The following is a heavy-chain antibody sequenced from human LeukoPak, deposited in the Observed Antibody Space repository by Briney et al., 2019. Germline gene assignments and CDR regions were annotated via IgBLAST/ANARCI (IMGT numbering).Heavy chain of an antibody. D-gene: IGHD2/OR15-2a*01. CDR3: ARGEYGLFDY. Sequence: SQTLSLTCTVSGGSISGGSYYWSWIRQPPGKGLEWIGYIYYSGSTKYNLSLKSRVTISVDTSKNQLSLKLSSVTAADTAVYYCARGEYGLFDYWGQGTLVTVSS. J-gene: IGHJ4*02. CDR2: IYYSGST. CDR1: GGSISGGSYY. V-gene: IGHV4-61*01.